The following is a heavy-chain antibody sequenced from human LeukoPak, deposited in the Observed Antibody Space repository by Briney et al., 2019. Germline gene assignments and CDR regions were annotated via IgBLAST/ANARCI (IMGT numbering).Heavy chain of an antibody. CDR1: GFSFSGYS. CDR2: ISSSGTTI. J-gene: IGHJ4*02. D-gene: IGHD6-13*01. CDR3: SRESRYSSDY. V-gene: IGHV3-48*02. Sequence: GGSLRLSCAASGFSFSGYSMTWVRQAPWKGLGWVSYISSSGTTIYYAGSVKGRFTISRDNGKNSLYLQMNSLRDEDTAVYYCSRESRYSSDYWGQGTLVTVSS.